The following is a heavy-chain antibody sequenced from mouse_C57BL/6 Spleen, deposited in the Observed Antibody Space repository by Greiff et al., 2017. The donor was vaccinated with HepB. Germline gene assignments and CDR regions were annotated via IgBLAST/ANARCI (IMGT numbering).Heavy chain of an antibody. Sequence: VQLQQSGPELVKPGASVKISCKASGYAFSSSWMNWVKQRPGKGLEWIGRIYPGDGDTNYNGKFKGKATLTADKSSSTAYMQLSSLTSEDSAVYFCARNYYGSSPDDWGQGTTLTVSS. D-gene: IGHD1-1*01. CDR3: ARNYYGSSPDD. CDR1: GYAFSSSW. CDR2: IYPGDGDT. V-gene: IGHV1-82*01. J-gene: IGHJ2*01.